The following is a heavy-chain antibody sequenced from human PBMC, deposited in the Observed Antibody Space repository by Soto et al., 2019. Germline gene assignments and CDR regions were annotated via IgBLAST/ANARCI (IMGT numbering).Heavy chain of an antibody. D-gene: IGHD3-22*01. Sequence: PGGSLRLSCAASGFTFSNAWMSWVRQAPGKGLEWVGRIKSKTDGGTTDYAAPVKGRFTISRDDSKNTLYLQMNSRKTEDTAVYYCTTKPKITMIVVVESDYWGQGTQVTVSS. CDR1: GFTFSNAW. V-gene: IGHV3-15*01. J-gene: IGHJ4*02. CDR3: TTKPKITMIVVVESDY. CDR2: IKSKTDGGTT.